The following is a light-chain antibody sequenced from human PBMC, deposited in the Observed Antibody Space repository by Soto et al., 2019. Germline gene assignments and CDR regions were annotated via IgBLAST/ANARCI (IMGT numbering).Light chain of an antibody. Sequence: EIGMTQSPATLSVSPGETASLSCRSSQSAGNFLAWYQQKPGQAPRLLIYYISTRATGIPARFSGSGSGTEFTLTINSLQSEDSAVYYCQQHNQWHITFGQGTRLEIK. J-gene: IGKJ5*01. V-gene: IGKV3D-15*01. CDR2: YIS. CDR1: QSAGNF. CDR3: QQHNQWHIT.